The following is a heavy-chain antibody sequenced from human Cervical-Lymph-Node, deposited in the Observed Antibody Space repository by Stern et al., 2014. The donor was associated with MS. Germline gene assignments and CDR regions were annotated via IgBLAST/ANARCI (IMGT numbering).Heavy chain of an antibody. V-gene: IGHV5-51*01. D-gene: IGHD4-17*01. J-gene: IGHJ4*02. CDR3: ARHYGYYFDF. Sequence: MQLVQSGVEVKKPGESLKISCKVSENIFSNFWIGWLRQMPGKVLEYVGIIYPDDSDTKYSPSFEGQVTISADKSINTAYLHWSSLKASDTAIYYCARHYGYYFDFWGQGTLVTVSS. CDR2: IYPDDSDT. CDR1: ENIFSNFW.